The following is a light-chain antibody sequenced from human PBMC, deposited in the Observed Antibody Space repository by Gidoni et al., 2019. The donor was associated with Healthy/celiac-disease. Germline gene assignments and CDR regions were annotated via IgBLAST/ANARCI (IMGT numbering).Light chain of an antibody. J-gene: IGKJ5*01. CDR2: KAS. CDR3: QQSNSGIT. Sequence: DIQMTQSPSTLSASVGDRVTITCRASQSISSWLAWYQQKPGKAPKLLIYKASSLESGVPSRFSGSGSGTEFTLTISSLQPDDFATYYCQQSNSGITCGQGTRLEIK. V-gene: IGKV1-5*03. CDR1: QSISSW.